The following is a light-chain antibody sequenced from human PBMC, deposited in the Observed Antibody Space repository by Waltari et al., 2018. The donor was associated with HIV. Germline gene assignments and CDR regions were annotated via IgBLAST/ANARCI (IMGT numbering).Light chain of an antibody. CDR1: QSVSSSS. V-gene: IGKV3-20*01. Sequence: EIVLTQSPGILSLSPGERATLSCRASQSVSSSSVAWYQHKPGQAPRLLIYDASSRATDIPDRPSGSGSGIDFTLTIDRLESEDFAIYYCQQYASSPWTFGQGTKVEIK. CDR2: DAS. J-gene: IGKJ1*01. CDR3: QQYASSPWT.